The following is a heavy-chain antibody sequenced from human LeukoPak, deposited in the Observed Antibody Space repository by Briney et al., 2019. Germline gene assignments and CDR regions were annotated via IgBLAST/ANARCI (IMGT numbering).Heavy chain of an antibody. V-gene: IGHV4-59*01. J-gene: IGHJ2*01. Sequence: SETLSLTCTVSGGSISSYYWSWIRQPPGKGLEWIGYTYYSGSTNYNPSLKSRVTISVDTSKNQFSLKLSSVTAADTAVYYCARWGRRVVTADSDLWGRGTLVTVSS. CDR1: GGSISSYY. CDR2: TYYSGST. D-gene: IGHD2-21*02. CDR3: ARWGRRVVTADSDL.